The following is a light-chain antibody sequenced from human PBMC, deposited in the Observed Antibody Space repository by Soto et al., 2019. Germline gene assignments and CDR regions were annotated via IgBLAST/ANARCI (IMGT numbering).Light chain of an antibody. V-gene: IGKV3-11*01. Sequence: EDVSTQSPATLSLSPRERATLSCRASQSVSSYLAWYQQKPGQAPRLLIYDASNRATGIPARFSGSGSGTDFTLTISSLEPEDFAVYYCQQRSNWPWTFDQGTKVDIK. CDR1: QSVSSY. J-gene: IGKJ1*01. CDR3: QQRSNWPWT. CDR2: DAS.